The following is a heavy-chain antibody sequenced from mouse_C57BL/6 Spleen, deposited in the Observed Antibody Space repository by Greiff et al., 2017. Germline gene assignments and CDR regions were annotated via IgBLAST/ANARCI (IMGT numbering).Heavy chain of an antibody. CDR3: ARDLDGYYNY. V-gene: IGHV5-16*01. J-gene: IGHJ2*01. CDR2: INYDGSST. CDR1: GFTFSDYY. D-gene: IGHD2-3*01. Sequence: EVMLVESEGGLVQPGSSMKLSCTASGFTFSDYYMAWVRQVPEKGLEWVANINYDGSSTYYLDSLKSRFIISRDNAKNILYLQRSSLKSEDTATYYCARDLDGYYNYWGQGTTLTVSS.